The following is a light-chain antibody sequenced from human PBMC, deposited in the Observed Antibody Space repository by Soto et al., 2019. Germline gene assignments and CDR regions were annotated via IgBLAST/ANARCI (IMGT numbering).Light chain of an antibody. CDR1: KSVRRSY. CDR3: QQYGDSPQT. J-gene: IGKJ5*01. Sequence: ENVLTQSPGTLSLSPGERATLSCRASKSVRRSYLAWYQQKPGQAPRLLLYDASSRTTGIPDRFSGSGSRTDFTLSIDRLEPEDFAVYYCQQYGDSPQTFGQGTRLEI. V-gene: IGKV3-20*01. CDR2: DAS.